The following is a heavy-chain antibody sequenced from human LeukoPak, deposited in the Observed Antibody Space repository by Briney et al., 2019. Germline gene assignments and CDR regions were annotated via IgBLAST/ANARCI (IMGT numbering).Heavy chain of an antibody. CDR2: ISGSGGAT. Sequence: GGSLRLSCAASGFTFSSNAMSWVRQAPGKGLEWISSISGSGGATYYADSVKGRFTISRDNSKNTLYLQMNSLRAEDTAVYYCAKDRFCSGGSCYSDYRGQGTPVTVSS. J-gene: IGHJ4*02. CDR1: GFTFSSNA. D-gene: IGHD2-15*01. V-gene: IGHV3-23*01. CDR3: AKDRFCSGGSCYSDY.